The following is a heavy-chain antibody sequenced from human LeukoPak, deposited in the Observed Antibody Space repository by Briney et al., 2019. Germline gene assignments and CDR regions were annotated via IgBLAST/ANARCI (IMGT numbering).Heavy chain of an antibody. V-gene: IGHV4-59*01. J-gene: IGHJ4*02. CDR1: GGSISSYY. CDR3: ARAPGGCYSSSCLDY. D-gene: IGHD6-13*01. Sequence: SETLSLTCTVSGGSISSYYWSWIRQPPGKGLEWIGHIYYSGSTNYNPSLKSRVTISVDTSKNQFSLKLSSVTAADTAVYYCARAPGGCYSSSCLDYWAREPWSPSPQ. CDR2: IYYSGST.